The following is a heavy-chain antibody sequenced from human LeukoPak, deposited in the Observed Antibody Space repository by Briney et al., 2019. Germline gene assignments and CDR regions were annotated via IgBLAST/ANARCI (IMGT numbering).Heavy chain of an antibody. D-gene: IGHD2-15*01. CDR1: VFTLSSYS. V-gene: IGHV3-21*01. Sequence: PGGSLRLSCAASVFTLSSYSMQSVRQAPGKGLEWVSSISSSSSYIYYADSVKGRFTISRDNAKNSLYLQMNSLRAEDTALYYCARGGVPGSFDYWGQGTLVTVSS. J-gene: IGHJ4*02. CDR3: ARGGVPGSFDY. CDR2: ISSSSSYI.